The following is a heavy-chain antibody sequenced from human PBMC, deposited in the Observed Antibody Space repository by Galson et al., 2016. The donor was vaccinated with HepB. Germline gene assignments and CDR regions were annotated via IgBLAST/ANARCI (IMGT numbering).Heavy chain of an antibody. D-gene: IGHD3-10*01. CDR2: IKQDGSEE. CDR3: ARMDYYGSGSYYNVIKLGYYYYGMDV. J-gene: IGHJ6*02. CDR1: EFSFSSYW. V-gene: IGHV3-7*01. Sequence: SLRLSCAASEFSFSSYWMTWVRQAPGKGLEWAANIKQDGSEEYYGDSVKGRFTISRDNAKNSLYLQMNSLRAEDSAVYYCARMDYYGSGSYYNVIKLGYYYYGMDVWGQGTTVTVSS.